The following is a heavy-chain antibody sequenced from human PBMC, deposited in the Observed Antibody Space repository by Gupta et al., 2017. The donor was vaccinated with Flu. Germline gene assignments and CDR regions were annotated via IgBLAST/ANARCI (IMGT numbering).Heavy chain of an antibody. CDR2: IYYSGST. CDR1: GGSISSSSYY. J-gene: IGHJ4*02. V-gene: IGHV4-39*01. CDR3: ARASDTAMVSLAYFDY. D-gene: IGHD5-18*01. Sequence: QLQLQESGPGLVKPSETLSLTCTVSGGSISSSSYYWGWIRQPPGKGLEWIGSIYYSGSTYYNPSLKSRVTISVDTSKNQFSLKLSSVTAADTAVYYCARASDTAMVSLAYFDYWGQGTLVTVSS.